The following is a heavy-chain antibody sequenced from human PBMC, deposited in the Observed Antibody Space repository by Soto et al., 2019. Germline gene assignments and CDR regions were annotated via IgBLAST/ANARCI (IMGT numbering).Heavy chain of an antibody. V-gene: IGHV3-9*01. CDR2: ISWNSGSI. Sequence: GGSLRLSCAASGFTFDDYAMHWVRQAPGKGLEWVSGISWNSGSIGYADSVKGRFTISRDNAKDSLYLQMNSLRAEDTALYYCAKGKGVVATMDYSYYYGMDVWGQGTTVTVSS. D-gene: IGHD5-12*01. CDR1: GFTFDDYA. CDR3: AKGKGVVATMDYSYYYGMDV. J-gene: IGHJ6*02.